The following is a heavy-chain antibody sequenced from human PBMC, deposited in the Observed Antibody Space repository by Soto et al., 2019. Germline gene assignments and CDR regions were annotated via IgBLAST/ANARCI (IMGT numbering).Heavy chain of an antibody. V-gene: IGHV3-74*01. J-gene: IGHJ6*02. Sequence: EVQLVESGGGLVQPGGSLRLSCEVSGFTFSSYWMHWVRQVPGKGLVWVSRLNGDGTTTNYADSVKGRFTISRDNAKNTVYLQMSSLRAEDTAVYYCARGIRNYYAMDVWGQGTTVTVSS. CDR1: GFTFSSYW. D-gene: IGHD3-16*01. CDR2: LNGDGTTT. CDR3: ARGIRNYYAMDV.